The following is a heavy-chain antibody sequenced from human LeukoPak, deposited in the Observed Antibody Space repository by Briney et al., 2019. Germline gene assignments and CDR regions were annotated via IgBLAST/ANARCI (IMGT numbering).Heavy chain of an antibody. D-gene: IGHD1-1*01. J-gene: IGHJ4*02. CDR1: GFTFSNYE. CDR2: ISSSGNTI. CDR3: ASLYNWNDVLDY. V-gene: IGHV3-48*03. Sequence: PGGSLRLSCAASGFTFSNYEMHWVRQAPGKGLEWVSYISSSGNTIYYADSVKGRFTISRDNAKNSLYLQMNSLRAEDTAVYYCASLYNWNDVLDYWGQGTLVTVSS.